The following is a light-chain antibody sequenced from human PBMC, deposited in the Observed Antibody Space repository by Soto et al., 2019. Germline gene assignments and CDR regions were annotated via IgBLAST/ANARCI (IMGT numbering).Light chain of an antibody. Sequence: DIQMTQSPSSLSASVGDRVTITCRASQGISNYLAWYQQKPGKVPKLLIYAASTLKSGVPSRFSSSGSGTDFTLTISSLQAEDVATYYCQKYNSAPLTFGQGTKVEIK. J-gene: IGKJ1*01. CDR2: AAS. V-gene: IGKV1-27*01. CDR3: QKYNSAPLT. CDR1: QGISNY.